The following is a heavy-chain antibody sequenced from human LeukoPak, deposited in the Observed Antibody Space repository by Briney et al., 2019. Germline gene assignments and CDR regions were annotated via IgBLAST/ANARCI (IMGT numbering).Heavy chain of an antibody. D-gene: IGHD4-17*01. CDR2: INPSGGST. V-gene: IGHV1-46*01. Sequence: ASVKVSCKASGYTFTSYYMHWVRQAPGQGLEWMGIINPSGGSTSYAQKFQGRVTMTRDTSISTAYMELSRLRSDDTAVYYCARPPTVTGDDAFDIWGQGTMVTVSS. J-gene: IGHJ3*02. CDR3: ARPPTVTGDDAFDI. CDR1: GYTFTSYY.